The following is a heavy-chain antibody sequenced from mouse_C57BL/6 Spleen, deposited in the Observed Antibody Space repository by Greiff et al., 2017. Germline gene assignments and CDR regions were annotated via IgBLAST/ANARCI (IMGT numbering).Heavy chain of an antibody. D-gene: IGHD1-1*01. CDR1: GFTFTDYY. J-gene: IGHJ2*01. CDR3: ARSPYGSSPFDY. CDR2: IRNKANGYTT. Sequence: EVQLQESGGGLVQPGGSLSLSCAASGFTFTDYYMSWVRQPPGKALEWLGFIRNKANGYTTEYSASVKGRFTISRDNSQSILYLQMNALRAEDSATYYCARSPYGSSPFDYWGQGTTLTVSS. V-gene: IGHV7-3*01.